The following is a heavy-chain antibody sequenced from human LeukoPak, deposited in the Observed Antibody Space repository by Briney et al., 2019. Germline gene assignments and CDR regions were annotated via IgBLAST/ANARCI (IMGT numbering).Heavy chain of an antibody. CDR2: INSDGSST. D-gene: IGHD4-17*01. CDR3: AKTTWPAYFDY. Sequence: PGGSLRLSCAASGFTFSSYSMNWVRQAPGKGLVWVSRINSDGSSTSYADSVKGRFTISRDNAKNTLYLQMNSLRAEDTAVYYCAKTTWPAYFDYWGQGTLVTVSS. V-gene: IGHV3-74*01. J-gene: IGHJ4*02. CDR1: GFTFSSYS.